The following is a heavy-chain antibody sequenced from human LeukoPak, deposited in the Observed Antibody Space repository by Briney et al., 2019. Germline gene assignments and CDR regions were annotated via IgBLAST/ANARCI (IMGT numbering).Heavy chain of an antibody. CDR3: ARGHLLSGWYNDY. CDR1: GGSISSGDYY. D-gene: IGHD6-19*01. CDR2: IYYSGST. Sequence: RPSQTLSLTCTVSGGSISSGDYYWSWIRQPPGKGLEWIGYIYYSGSTYYNPSLKSRVTISVDTFKNQFSLKLSSVTAADTAVYYCARGHLLSGWYNDYWGQGTLVTVSS. V-gene: IGHV4-30-4*08. J-gene: IGHJ4*02.